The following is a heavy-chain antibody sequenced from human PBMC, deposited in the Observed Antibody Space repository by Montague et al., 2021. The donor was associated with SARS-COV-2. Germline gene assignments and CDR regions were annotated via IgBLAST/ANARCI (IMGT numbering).Heavy chain of an antibody. Sequence: SETLSLTCTVSGGSISSSSYYWGWLRQPPGKGLEWIVSVYYSGSTYYNPSLKSRVTISVDTSKNQFSLKLSSVTAADTAVYYCARDGSLRFERLIGPRHYYCGMDVWGQGTTVTVSS. CDR3: ARDGSLRFERLIGPRHYYCGMDV. CDR2: VYYSGST. V-gene: IGHV4-39*07. D-gene: IGHD2-21*01. CDR1: GGSISSSSYY. J-gene: IGHJ6*02.